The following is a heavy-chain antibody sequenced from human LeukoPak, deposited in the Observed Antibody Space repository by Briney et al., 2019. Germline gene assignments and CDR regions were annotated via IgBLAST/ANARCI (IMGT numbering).Heavy chain of an antibody. J-gene: IGHJ6*03. V-gene: IGHV3-48*01. CDR2: ISGSTTVI. CDR1: GFSFNTHT. Sequence: GESLRLSCAASGFSFNTHTLAWVRQAPGKGLEWVSYISGSTTVIHYADSVKGRFTISRDSAKNSLYLQMSSLKVEDTAIYYCARGLYYVDVWGNGTTVTVSS. CDR3: ARGLYYVDV.